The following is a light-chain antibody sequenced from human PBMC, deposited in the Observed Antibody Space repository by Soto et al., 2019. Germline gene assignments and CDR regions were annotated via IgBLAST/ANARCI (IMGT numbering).Light chain of an antibody. J-gene: IGKJ2*01. CDR3: QQYDSLPYT. CDR2: DAS. CDR1: QDISHY. Sequence: DIPMTQSPSSLSASVGDRVTITCQASQDISHYLSWYQQKPGKAPKLLICDASNLETGVPSRFSGSGSATDFIFTINSLQPEDVATYYGQQYDSLPYTFGQGTKLEIK. V-gene: IGKV1-33*01.